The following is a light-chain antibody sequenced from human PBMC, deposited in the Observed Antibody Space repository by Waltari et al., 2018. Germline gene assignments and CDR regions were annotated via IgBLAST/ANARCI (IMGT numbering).Light chain of an antibody. Sequence: EIVLTQSPGNLSLSPGERATLSCRASQSVIRFLAWYQQKPGQAPRLLIYDASTRATGIPDSFSGSGSGTDFSLTISRLEPEDFAVYYCQKYVSLPATFGQGTKVEIK. V-gene: IGKV3-20*01. CDR2: DAS. J-gene: IGKJ1*01. CDR1: QSVIRF. CDR3: QKYVSLPAT.